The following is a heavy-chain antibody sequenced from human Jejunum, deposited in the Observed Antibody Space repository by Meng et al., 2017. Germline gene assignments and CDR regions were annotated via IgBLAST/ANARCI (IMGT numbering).Heavy chain of an antibody. CDR3: AHRLAYSSNYNVGWFDP. D-gene: IGHD6-13*01. V-gene: IGHV2-5*02. J-gene: IGHJ5*02. Sequence: QNTLKESGPTLVKPTQTLTLTCTFSGFSLSTRGVGVGWIRQPPGKALDCLALIYWDDDKRYNPSLKNRLTITKDTSKNQVVLTMTNMDPVDTATYYCAHRLAYSSNYNVGWFDPWGQGTLVTVSS. CDR2: IYWDDDK. CDR1: GFSLSTRGVG.